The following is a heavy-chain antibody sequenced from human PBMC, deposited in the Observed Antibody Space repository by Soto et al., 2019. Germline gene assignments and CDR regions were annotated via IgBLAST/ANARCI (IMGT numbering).Heavy chain of an antibody. Sequence: PSETLSLTCTISGVSFGTYYWSWIRQPPGKGLEWIGYIYYRGSTNYNPSLKSRVTISVDTSKNQFSLKLSSVTAADTAVYYCARNYHDSSGYYYWFGYWGQGTLVTVSS. V-gene: IGHV4-59*01. D-gene: IGHD3-22*01. CDR2: IYYRGST. CDR3: ARNYHDSSGYYYWFGY. CDR1: GVSFGTYY. J-gene: IGHJ4*02.